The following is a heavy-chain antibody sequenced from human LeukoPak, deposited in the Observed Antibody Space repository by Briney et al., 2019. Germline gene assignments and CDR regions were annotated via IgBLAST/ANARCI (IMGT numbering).Heavy chain of an antibody. V-gene: IGHV3-23*01. D-gene: IGHD3-22*01. J-gene: IGHJ4*02. CDR3: ARGSSGYNDY. CDR1: GFTFNSYA. CDR2: ISGNGDDT. Sequence: GGSLRLSCTVSGFTFNSYAMSWVRQAPGKGLEWVSSISGNGDDTYHADSVKGRFTVSRDNSKSTLYLQMNSLRAEDTAVYYCARGSSGYNDYWGQGTLVTVSS.